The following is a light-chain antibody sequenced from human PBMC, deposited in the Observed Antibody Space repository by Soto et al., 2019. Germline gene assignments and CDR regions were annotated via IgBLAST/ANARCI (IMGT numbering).Light chain of an antibody. Sequence: QMTHSAPTLSESIGDRVTITCRASQSIRHYLAWYQQMPGKAPKLLIYGASTLQSGVPSRFSGSGSGTEFTLTISSLQTDDFGTYFCQHHNSYSQTFGQGTKVDI. J-gene: IGKJ1*01. CDR3: QHHNSYSQT. CDR1: QSIRHY. CDR2: GAS. V-gene: IGKV1-5*01.